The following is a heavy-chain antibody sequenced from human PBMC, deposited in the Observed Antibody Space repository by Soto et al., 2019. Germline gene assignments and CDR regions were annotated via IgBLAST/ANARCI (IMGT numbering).Heavy chain of an antibody. Sequence: QVHLVESGGGVVQPGRSLRLSCAASGFTFSSYAMHWVRQAPGTGLEWVAVISYDGRDKYYPDSVKGRFTISRDNSKNTLYLQMNSLRAEDTAVYYCARSAGGSYPQYDYWGQGTLVTVSS. CDR1: GFTFSSYA. V-gene: IGHV3-30*04. CDR2: ISYDGRDK. CDR3: ARSAGGSYPQYDY. J-gene: IGHJ4*02. D-gene: IGHD1-26*01.